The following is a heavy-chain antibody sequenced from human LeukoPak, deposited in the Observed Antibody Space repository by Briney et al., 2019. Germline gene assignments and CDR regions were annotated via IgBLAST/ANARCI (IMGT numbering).Heavy chain of an antibody. CDR2: INHSGST. V-gene: IGHV4-34*01. Sequence: ASETLSLTCAVYGGSFSGYYWSWIRQPPGKGLEWIGEINHSGSTNYNPSLKSRVTISVDTSKNQFSLKLSSVTAADTAVYYCASVHTSGFAGTEVDYWGQGTLVTVSS. J-gene: IGHJ4*02. D-gene: IGHD3-16*01. CDR3: ASVHTSGFAGTEVDY. CDR1: GGSFSGYY.